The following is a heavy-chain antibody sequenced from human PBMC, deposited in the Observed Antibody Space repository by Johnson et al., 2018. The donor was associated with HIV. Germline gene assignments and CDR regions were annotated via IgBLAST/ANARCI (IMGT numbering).Heavy chain of an antibody. J-gene: IGHJ3*02. CDR2: ISYDGSNK. Sequence: QEKLVESGGGLVQPGGSLRLSCAASGFTVSSNYMSWVRQAPGKGLEWVAVISYDGSNKYSADSVKGRFTISRDNSKNTLYLQMNSLRAEDTAVYYCATFGGGSFHAFDIWGQGTMVTVSS. V-gene: IGHV3-30-3*01. D-gene: IGHD1-26*01. CDR3: ATFGGGSFHAFDI. CDR1: GFTVSSNY.